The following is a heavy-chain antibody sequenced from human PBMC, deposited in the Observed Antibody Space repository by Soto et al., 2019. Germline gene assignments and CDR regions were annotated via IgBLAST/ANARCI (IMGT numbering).Heavy chain of an antibody. CDR2: VYYNENT. CDR1: GGSISSFTYY. D-gene: IGHD3-9*01. J-gene: IGHJ5*02. Sequence: NPSETLSLTCSVCGGSISSFTYYWGWIRQPPGKGLEWIGTVYYNENTDYNPSLKSRVTITVDTAKNHFSLNLRSVTAADTATSFCARRERYSGSTGWFDPWPRGTLVTVSS. V-gene: IGHV4-39*01. CDR3: ARRERYSGSTGWFDP.